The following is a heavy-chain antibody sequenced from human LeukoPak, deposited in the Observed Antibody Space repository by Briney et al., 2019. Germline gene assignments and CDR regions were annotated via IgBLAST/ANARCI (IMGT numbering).Heavy chain of an antibody. CDR1: GDSNSSSSYY. CDR3: VRDYSNFVQGD. Sequence: SETLSFTCTVSGDSNSSSSYYWGWIRQPPGKELEWIGSIFYDGSAYYNPSLKSRLTIFADTSKNQFSLKMTSVTAADTAVYYCVRDYSNFVQGDWGQGTLVTVSS. CDR2: IFYDGSA. D-gene: IGHD4-11*01. J-gene: IGHJ4*02. V-gene: IGHV4-39*02.